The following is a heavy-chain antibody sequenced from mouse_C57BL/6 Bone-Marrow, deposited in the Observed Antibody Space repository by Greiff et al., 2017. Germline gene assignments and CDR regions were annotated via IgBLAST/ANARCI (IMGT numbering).Heavy chain of an antibody. CDR1: GFTLSSYA. Sequence: KLVESGGGLVKPGGSLKLSCAASGFTLSSYAMSWVRQTPEKRLEWVATISDGGSYTYYPDNVKGRFTISRDNAKNNLYLQMSHLNSEDTAMYYCARALITTVSYFDYWGQGTTLTVSS. J-gene: IGHJ2*01. CDR2: ISDGGSYT. V-gene: IGHV5-4*03. D-gene: IGHD1-1*01. CDR3: ARALITTVSYFDY.